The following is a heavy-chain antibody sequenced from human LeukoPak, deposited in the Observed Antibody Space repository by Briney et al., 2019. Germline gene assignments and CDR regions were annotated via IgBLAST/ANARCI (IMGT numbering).Heavy chain of an antibody. V-gene: IGHV4-59*01. CDR3: AREHCSSTSCRVDY. Sequence: PSETLSLTCTVSGGSISSYYWSWIRQPPGKGLEWIGYIYYSGSTNYNHSLKSRVTISVDTSKNQFSLKLSSVTAADTAVYYCAREHCSSTSCRVDYWGQGTPVTVSS. CDR1: GGSISSYY. D-gene: IGHD2-2*01. CDR2: IYYSGST. J-gene: IGHJ4*02.